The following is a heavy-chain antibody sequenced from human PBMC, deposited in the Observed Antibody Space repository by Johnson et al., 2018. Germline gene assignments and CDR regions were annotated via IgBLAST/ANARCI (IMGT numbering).Heavy chain of an antibody. J-gene: IGHJ3*02. CDR3: ARRAYYYDSSGYYQTHDAFDI. CDR2: LWYDGSNK. CDR1: GFTFSSYG. V-gene: IGHV3-33*01. Sequence: QVQLVQSVGGVVQPGRSLRLSCAASGFTFSSYGMHWVRQAPGKGLEWVAVLWYDGSNKYYADSVKGRFTISRDNSKNTLYLQMNSLGDEDTAVYYCARRAYYYDSSGYYQTHDAFDIWGQGTMVTVSS. D-gene: IGHD3-22*01.